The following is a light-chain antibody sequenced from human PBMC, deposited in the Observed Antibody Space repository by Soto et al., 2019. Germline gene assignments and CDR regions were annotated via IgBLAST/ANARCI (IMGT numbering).Light chain of an antibody. J-gene: IGLJ2*01. CDR2: SND. CDR3: ATWADSLNGVV. V-gene: IGLV1-44*01. CDR1: NSDIGSHS. Sequence: QSVLTQPPSTSGTPGQTITISCSGSNSDIGSHSVDWYQQFPGRTPRLLINSNDQRPSGVPDRFSGSKSGTSATLAISGRRPEDEADYYCATWADSLNGVVFGGGTKVTVL.